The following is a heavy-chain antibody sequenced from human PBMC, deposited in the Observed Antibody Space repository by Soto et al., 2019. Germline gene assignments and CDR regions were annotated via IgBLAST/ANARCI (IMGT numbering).Heavy chain of an antibody. CDR2: ISGSGGST. CDR1: GFTFSSYA. D-gene: IGHD6-19*01. Sequence: PGGSLRLSCSASGFTFSSYAMSWVRQAPGKGLEWVSAISGSGGSTYYADSVKGRFTISRDNSKNTLYLQMNSLRAEDTAVYYCAKDLKWLGPIQWYYYMDVWGKGTTVTVSS. J-gene: IGHJ6*03. V-gene: IGHV3-23*01. CDR3: AKDLKWLGPIQWYYYMDV.